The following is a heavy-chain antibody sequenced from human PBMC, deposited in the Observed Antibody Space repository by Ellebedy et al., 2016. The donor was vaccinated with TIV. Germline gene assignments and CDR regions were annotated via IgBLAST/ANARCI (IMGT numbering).Heavy chain of an antibody. CDR2: IKQDGSEK. Sequence: GGSLRLSCAASGFTFSNYWMSWVRQAPGKGLEWVANIKQDGSEKYYVDSVKGRFTISRDNAKNSLYLQMNSLRAEDTAVYYCARVISGYDYVDYWGQGTLVTVSS. V-gene: IGHV3-7*03. CDR3: ARVISGYDYVDY. CDR1: GFTFSNYW. D-gene: IGHD3-16*01. J-gene: IGHJ4*02.